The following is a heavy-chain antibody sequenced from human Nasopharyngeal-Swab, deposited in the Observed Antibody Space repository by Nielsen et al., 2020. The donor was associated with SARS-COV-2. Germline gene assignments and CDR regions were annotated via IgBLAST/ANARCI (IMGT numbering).Heavy chain of an antibody. V-gene: IGHV3-48*04. CDR1: GFTFSPYT. J-gene: IGHJ4*02. D-gene: IGHD5-12*01. CDR3: ARERGGGYGDY. Sequence: ESLKISCATSGFTFSPYTMTWVRQAPGKGLQWISYITSGNSVQYADPVRGRFTIPRDNAKNSLYLQMNSLTAEDTAVYYCARERGGGYGDYWGQGTLVTVSS. CDR2: ITSGNSV.